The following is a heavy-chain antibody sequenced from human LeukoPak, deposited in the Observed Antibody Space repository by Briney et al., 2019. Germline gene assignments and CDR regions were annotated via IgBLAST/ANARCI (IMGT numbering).Heavy chain of an antibody. V-gene: IGHV3-53*01. Sequence: GGSLRLSCAASGFTVSSNYMSWVRQAPGKGLEWVSVIYSGGDTHYADSVKGRFTISRDNSKNTLYLQMNSLRAEDTAAYYCARQLERRWFDPWGQGTLVTVSS. D-gene: IGHD1-1*01. CDR2: IYSGGDT. J-gene: IGHJ5*02. CDR3: ARQLERRWFDP. CDR1: GFTVSSNY.